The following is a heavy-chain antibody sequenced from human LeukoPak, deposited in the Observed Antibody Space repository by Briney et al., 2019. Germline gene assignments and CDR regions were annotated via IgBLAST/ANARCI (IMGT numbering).Heavy chain of an antibody. J-gene: IGHJ4*02. D-gene: IGHD3-16*01. CDR1: GFTVSSNY. CDR3: ARDPLGRVDY. Sequence: AGGSLRLSCAVSGFTVSSNYMSWVRQAPGKGLEWVANIKQDGSEKYYVDSVKGRFTISRDNAKNSLYLQMNSLRAEDTAVYYCARDPLGRVDYWGQGTLVTVSS. CDR2: IKQDGSEK. V-gene: IGHV3-7*01.